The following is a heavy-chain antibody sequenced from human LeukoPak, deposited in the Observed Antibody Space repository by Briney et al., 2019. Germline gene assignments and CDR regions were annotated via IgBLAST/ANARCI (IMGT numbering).Heavy chain of an antibody. CDR3: VRLSYNSGWPFYWYIGL. Sequence: PSETLSLTCTVSGGSISSFYWTWIRQPPGKGLEYIVYIHSGGSTDYNPSLKSRVTISADTFKNQYFLRLSSVTAADTAVYYCVRLSYNSGWPFYWYIGLWGRGTLVTVSS. CDR1: GGSISSFY. J-gene: IGHJ2*01. D-gene: IGHD6-19*01. V-gene: IGHV4-4*08. CDR2: IHSGGST.